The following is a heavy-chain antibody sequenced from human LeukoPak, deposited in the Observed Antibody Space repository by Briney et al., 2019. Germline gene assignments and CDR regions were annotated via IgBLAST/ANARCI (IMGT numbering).Heavy chain of an antibody. CDR2: IDWDDDK. Sequence: ESGPALVEPTQTLTLTCTFSGFSLLTSGVSVTWIRQPPGRALEWLARIDWDDDKYYNTSLEARLTISKDTSKNQVILTVTDMDPVDSATYYCARMYFGDYKDMDVWGKGTTVTVSS. CDR3: ARMYFGDYKDMDV. D-gene: IGHD3-10*01. CDR1: GFSLLTSGVS. J-gene: IGHJ6*03. V-gene: IGHV2-70*11.